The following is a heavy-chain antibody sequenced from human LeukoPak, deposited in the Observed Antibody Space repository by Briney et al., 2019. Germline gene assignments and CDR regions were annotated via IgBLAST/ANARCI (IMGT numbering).Heavy chain of an antibody. D-gene: IGHD2-2*02. Sequence: GGSLRLSCAASGFTFSTYWMGWVRQAPGKGLEWVAKIKPDGSEKDHVDSVKGRFTISRDNSKNTLYLQMGSLRAEDMAVYYCARGLRDCTSTTCFTYWYFDLWGRGTLVTVSS. CDR3: ARGLRDCTSTTCFTYWYFDL. J-gene: IGHJ2*01. V-gene: IGHV3-7*01. CDR2: IKPDGSEK. CDR1: GFTFSTYW.